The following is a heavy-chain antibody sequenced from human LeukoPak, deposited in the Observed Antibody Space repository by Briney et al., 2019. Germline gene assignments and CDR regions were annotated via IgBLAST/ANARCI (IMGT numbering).Heavy chain of an antibody. CDR1: GYTFTSYG. CDR2: ISAYNGNT. V-gene: IGHV1-18*01. CDR3: ARPHLGYCSGGSCYGAWFDP. J-gene: IGHJ5*02. Sequence: ASVKVSCKASGYTFTSYGISWGRQAPGQGLEWMGWISAYNGNTNYAQKLQGRVTMTTDTSTSTAYMELRSLRSDDTAVYYCARPHLGYCSGGSCYGAWFDPWGQGTLVTVSS. D-gene: IGHD2-15*01.